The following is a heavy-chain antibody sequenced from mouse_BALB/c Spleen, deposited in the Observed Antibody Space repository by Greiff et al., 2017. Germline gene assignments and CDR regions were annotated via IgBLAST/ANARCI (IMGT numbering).Heavy chain of an antibody. CDR2: ISYDGSN. Sequence: VQLQQSGPGLVKPSQSLSLTCSVTGYSITSGYYWNWIRQFPGNKLEWMGYISYDGSNNYNPSLKNRISITRDTSKNQFFLKLNSVTTEDTATYYCARRDGGRRTFAYWGQGTLVTVSA. J-gene: IGHJ3*01. V-gene: IGHV3-6*02. D-gene: IGHD1-1*02. CDR3: ARRDGGRRTFAY. CDR1: GYSITSGYY.